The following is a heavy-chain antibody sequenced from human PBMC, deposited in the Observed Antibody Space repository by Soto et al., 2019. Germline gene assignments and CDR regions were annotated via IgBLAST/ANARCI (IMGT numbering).Heavy chain of an antibody. D-gene: IGHD4-17*01. CDR1: GFTFSSYS. CDR3: ARGHPSNTTEDYYYYYMDV. CDR2: ISSSSSYI. Sequence: GGSLRLSCAASGFTFSSYSMNWVRQAPGKGLEWVSSISSSSSYIYYADSVKGRFTISRDNAKNSLYLQMNSLRAEDTAVYYCARGHPSNTTEDYYYYYMDVWGKGTTVTVSS. V-gene: IGHV3-21*01. J-gene: IGHJ6*03.